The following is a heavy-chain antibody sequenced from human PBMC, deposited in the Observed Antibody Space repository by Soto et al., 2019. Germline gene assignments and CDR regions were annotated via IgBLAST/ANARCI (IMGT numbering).Heavy chain of an antibody. Sequence: QVQLVQSGAEVKKPGASVKVSCKASGYTFTSYGISWVRQAPGQGLEWMGWISAYNGNTNYAQKLQGRVTMTTDTSTSPAYMELRSLRSDDTAVYYCARDPGNQDIVVVPAAMPLNWFDPWGQGTLVTVSS. V-gene: IGHV1-18*01. J-gene: IGHJ5*02. CDR2: ISAYNGNT. CDR1: GYTFTSYG. D-gene: IGHD2-2*01. CDR3: ARDPGNQDIVVVPAAMPLNWFDP.